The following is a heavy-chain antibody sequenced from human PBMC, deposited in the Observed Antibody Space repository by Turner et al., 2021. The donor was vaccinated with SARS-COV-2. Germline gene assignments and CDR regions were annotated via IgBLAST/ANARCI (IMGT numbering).Heavy chain of an antibody. CDR2: IKQDGSEK. CDR1: GFTFSSYC. J-gene: IGHJ4*02. Sequence: EVQLVESGGGLVQPGGSLRLSCAASGFTFSSYCMSWVRQAPGKGLEWVANIKQDGSEKYYVDSVKGRFTISRDNAKNSLYLQRNSLRAEDTAVYYCARDGLHYYDISAYPNLASDYWGQGTLVTVSS. V-gene: IGHV3-7*01. D-gene: IGHD3-22*01. CDR3: ARDGLHYYDISAYPNLASDY.